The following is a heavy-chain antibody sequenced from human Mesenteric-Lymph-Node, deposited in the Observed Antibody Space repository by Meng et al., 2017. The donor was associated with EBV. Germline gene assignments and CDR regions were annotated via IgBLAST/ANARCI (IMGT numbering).Heavy chain of an antibody. J-gene: IGHJ4*01. V-gene: IGHV1-3*01. D-gene: IGHD6-19*01. CDR2: INAGNGNT. Sequence: QCQLVQAGAEVKKPGASVKVSCKASGYTFTSYAMHWLRQAPGQRLEWMGWINAGNGNTKYSEKFQGRVTITRDTFASTAYMELSSLRSEDTAVYYCARGASTSWPVDYWGHGTLVTVSS. CDR1: GYTFTSYA. CDR3: ARGASTSWPVDY.